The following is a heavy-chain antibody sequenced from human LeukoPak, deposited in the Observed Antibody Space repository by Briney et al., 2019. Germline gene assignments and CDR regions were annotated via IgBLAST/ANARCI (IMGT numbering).Heavy chain of an antibody. V-gene: IGHV3-30*02. CDR1: GCTFSSYG. Sequence: GGSLTLSCAASGCTFSSYGMHWVRQAPGKGLEWVAFIRYDGSNKYYADSVKGRFTISRDNSKNTLYLQMNSLRAEDTAVYYCAKDGNYYDSSGYGDYWGQGTLVTVSS. D-gene: IGHD3-22*01. J-gene: IGHJ4*02. CDR2: IRYDGSNK. CDR3: AKDGNYYDSSGYGDY.